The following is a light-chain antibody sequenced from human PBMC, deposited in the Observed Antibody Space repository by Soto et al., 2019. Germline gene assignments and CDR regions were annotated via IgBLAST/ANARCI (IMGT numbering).Light chain of an antibody. CDR3: SSYTSSSPWV. CDR1: SSDVGGYDY. CDR2: EVN. J-gene: IGLJ3*02. Sequence: QSVLTQPASVSGSPGQSITISCTGTSSDVGGYDYVSWYQQYADKAPKLMIYEVNNRPSGVSNRFSGSKSGNTASLTISGLQAEDEADYYCSSYTSSSPWVFGGGTKVTVL. V-gene: IGLV2-14*01.